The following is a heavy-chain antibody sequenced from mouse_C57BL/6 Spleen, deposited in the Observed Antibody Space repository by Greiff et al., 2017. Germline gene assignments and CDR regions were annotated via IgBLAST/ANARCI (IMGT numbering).Heavy chain of an antibody. V-gene: IGHV1-64*01. CDR1: GYTFTSYW. CDR3: ARSSLYGSSSAWFAY. Sequence: QVQLQQPGAELVKPGASVKLSCKASGYTFTSYWMHWVKQRPGQGLEWIGMIHPNSGSTNYNEKFKSKATLTVDKSSSPAYMQLSSLTSEDSAVYYCARSSLYGSSSAWFAYWGQGTLVTVSA. J-gene: IGHJ3*01. D-gene: IGHD1-1*01. CDR2: IHPNSGST.